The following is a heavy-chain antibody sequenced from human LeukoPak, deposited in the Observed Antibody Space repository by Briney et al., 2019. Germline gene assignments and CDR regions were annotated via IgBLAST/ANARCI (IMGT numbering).Heavy chain of an antibody. Sequence: SETLSLTCTVSGGSISGYYWSWIRQPPGKGLEWIGFFYYGGTTNYNPSLKSRFTISVDTSKNQFYLKLSTVTAADTAVYYCASHAAAWQYDYWGQGTLVTVSS. V-gene: IGHV4-59*08. D-gene: IGHD2-2*01. CDR1: GGSISGYY. J-gene: IGHJ4*02. CDR2: FYYGGTT. CDR3: ASHAAAWQYDY.